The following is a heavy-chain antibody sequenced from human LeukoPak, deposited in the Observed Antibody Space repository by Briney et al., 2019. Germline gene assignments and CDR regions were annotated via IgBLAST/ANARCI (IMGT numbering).Heavy chain of an antibody. CDR3: ARKSASGNYPLDY. CDR1: GFTFSGAW. J-gene: IGHJ4*02. Sequence: PGGSLRLSCTASGFTFSGAWMTWVRQAPGKGLEWVANIREDGTEKNYVDSVKGRFTISRDNAKNTVFLQMSSLRAEDTALYYCARKSASGNYPLDYWGQGTLVTVSS. D-gene: IGHD3-10*01. V-gene: IGHV3-7*03. CDR2: IREDGTEK.